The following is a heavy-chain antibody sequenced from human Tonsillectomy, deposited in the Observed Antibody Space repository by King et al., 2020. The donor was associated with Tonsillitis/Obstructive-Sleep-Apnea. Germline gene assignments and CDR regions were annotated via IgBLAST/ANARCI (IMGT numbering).Heavy chain of an antibody. V-gene: IGHV2-26*01. Sequence: VTLKESGPVLVKPTETLTLTCTVSGFSLSNAAMGVNWIRQPPGQALEWLAYIFSNVDKSYSPSLKSRLTISKDASKSQVVLTMTNMDPVDTATYYCARAEMSTISAFSLDSWGQGILVTVSS. D-gene: IGHD5-24*01. CDR3: ARAEMSTISAFSLDS. J-gene: IGHJ4*02. CDR2: IFSNVDK. CDR1: GFSLSNAAMG.